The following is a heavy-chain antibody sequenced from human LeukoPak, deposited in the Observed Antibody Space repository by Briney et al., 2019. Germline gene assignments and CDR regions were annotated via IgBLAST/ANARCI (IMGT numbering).Heavy chain of an antibody. CDR3: ARGLYYFDTSGYLYY. CDR2: IYSGGST. D-gene: IGHD3-22*01. CDR1: GFTVSSNY. V-gene: IGHV3-53*01. J-gene: IGHJ4*02. Sequence: GGSLRLSCAASGFTVSSNYMSGVRQAPGKGLEWVSAIYSGGSTYYADPVKGRFTISRDNSKNTLYLQMNSLRAEDTAVYYCARGLYYFDTSGYLYYWGQGTLVTVSS.